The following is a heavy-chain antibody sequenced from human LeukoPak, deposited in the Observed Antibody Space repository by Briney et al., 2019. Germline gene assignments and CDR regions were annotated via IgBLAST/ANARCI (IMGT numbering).Heavy chain of an antibody. Sequence: SETLSLTCTVSGGSISSYYWSWIRQPPGRGLEWIGYIYYSGSTNYNPSLKSRVTISVDTSKNQFSLKLSSVTAADTAVYYCARGPGSIVGATRGWFDPWGQGTLVTVSS. CDR2: IYYSGST. V-gene: IGHV4-59*01. CDR1: GGSISSYY. J-gene: IGHJ5*02. D-gene: IGHD1-26*01. CDR3: ARGPGSIVGATRGWFDP.